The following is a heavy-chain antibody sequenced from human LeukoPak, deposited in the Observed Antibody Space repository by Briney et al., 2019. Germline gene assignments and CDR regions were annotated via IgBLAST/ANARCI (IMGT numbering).Heavy chain of an antibody. D-gene: IGHD6-19*01. CDR2: IKQDGSEK. J-gene: IGHJ4*02. V-gene: IGHV3-7*01. CDR1: GFTFSSYW. Sequence: GGSLRLSCAASGFTFSSYWMSWVRQAPGKGLEWVANIKQDGSEKYYVDSVKGRFTISRDNAKNSLYLQMNSLRAEDTAVYYCARDGLAVGDIIDYWGQGTLVIVSS. CDR3: ARDGLAVGDIIDY.